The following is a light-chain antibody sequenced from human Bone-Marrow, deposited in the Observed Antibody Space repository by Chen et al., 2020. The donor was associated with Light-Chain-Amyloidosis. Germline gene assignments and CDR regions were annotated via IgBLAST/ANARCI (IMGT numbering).Light chain of an antibody. CDR2: KVS. CDR1: QSLVRSDGNTY. V-gene: IGKV2-30*02. J-gene: IGKJ5*01. Sequence: DVVMTQSPLSLPVTLGQPASISCSSSQSLVRSDGNTYLNLFQQRPGQSPRRLIYKVSNRDSGVPDRFSGSGSGTDFTLKISRVEAEDVGVYYCMQGTHWPPITFGQGTRLEIK. CDR3: MQGTHWPPIT.